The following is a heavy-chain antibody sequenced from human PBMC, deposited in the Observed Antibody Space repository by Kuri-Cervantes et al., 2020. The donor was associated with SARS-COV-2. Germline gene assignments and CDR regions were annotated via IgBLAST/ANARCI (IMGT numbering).Heavy chain of an antibody. CDR1: GGSISSYY. J-gene: IGHJ4*02. D-gene: IGHD3-10*01. CDR2: IYYSGST. Sequence: ESLKISCTVPGGSISSYYWSWIRQPPGKGLEWIGYIYYSGSTNYNPSLKSRVTISVDTSKNQFSLKLSSVTAADTAVYYCARDEGLITMVRGVIYKGPGYYFDYWGQGTLVTVSS. V-gene: IGHV4-59*01. CDR3: ARDEGLITMVRGVIYKGPGYYFDY.